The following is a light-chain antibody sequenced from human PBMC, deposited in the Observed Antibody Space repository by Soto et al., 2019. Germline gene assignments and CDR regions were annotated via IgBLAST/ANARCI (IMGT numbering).Light chain of an antibody. Sequence: EIVMTQSPATLSVSPGERATLSCRASQSVNSNLAWYQQKPGQAPRLVIYGASTRATGIPARFSGSGSGIEFTLTISSLQSEDFAVYYCQQYKNFWTFGQGTKVEIK. CDR2: GAS. J-gene: IGKJ1*01. CDR1: QSVNSN. V-gene: IGKV3-15*01. CDR3: QQYKNFWT.